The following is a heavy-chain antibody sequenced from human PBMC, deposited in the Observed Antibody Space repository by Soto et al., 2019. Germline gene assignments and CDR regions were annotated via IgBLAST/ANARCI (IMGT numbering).Heavy chain of an antibody. CDR3: ARVRDSITLV. Sequence: PSETLSLTCTVSGGSISSGGYYWSWIGQHPGKGLEWIGYIYYSGSTYYNPSLKSRVTISVDTSKNQFSLKLSSVTAADTAVYYCARVRDSITLVWGQGTTVTVSS. J-gene: IGHJ6*02. CDR2: IYYSGST. V-gene: IGHV4-31*03. D-gene: IGHD3-10*01. CDR1: GGSISSGGYY.